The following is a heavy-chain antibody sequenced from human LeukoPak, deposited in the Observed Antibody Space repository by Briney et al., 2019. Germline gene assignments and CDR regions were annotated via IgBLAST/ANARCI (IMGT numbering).Heavy chain of an antibody. J-gene: IGHJ4*02. CDR2: IWYDGSNK. D-gene: IGHD3-3*01. CDR3: ASSDFWSGYYLDY. V-gene: IGHV3-33*01. CDR1: GFTFSSYG. Sequence: GGSLRLSCAASGFTFSSYGMHWVRQAPGKGLEWVAVIWYDGSNKYYADSVKGRFTISRDNSKNTLYLQMNSLRAEDTAVYYCASSDFWSGYYLDYWGQGTLVTVSS.